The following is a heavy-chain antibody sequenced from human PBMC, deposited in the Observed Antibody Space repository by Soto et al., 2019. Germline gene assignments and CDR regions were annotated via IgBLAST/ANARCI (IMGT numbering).Heavy chain of an antibody. CDR2: INHSGST. J-gene: IGHJ6*02. D-gene: IGHD4-17*01. CDR3: ARDYGDTATRYYGMDV. CDR1: GGSFSGYY. V-gene: IGHV4-34*01. Sequence: SETLSLTCAVYGGSFSGYYWSWIRQPPGKGLEWIGEINHSGSTNYNPSLKSRVTISVDTSKDQFSLKLSSVTAADTAVYYCARDYGDTATRYYGMDVWGQGTTVT.